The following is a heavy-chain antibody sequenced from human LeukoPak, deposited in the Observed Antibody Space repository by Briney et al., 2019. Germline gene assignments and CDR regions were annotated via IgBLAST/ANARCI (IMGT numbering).Heavy chain of an antibody. D-gene: IGHD5-12*01. CDR2: INHSGST. V-gene: IGHV4-34*01. Sequence: SETLSLTCAVYGGSFSGYYWSWIRQPPGKGLEWIGEINHSGSTNYNPSLKSRVTISVDTSKNQFSLKLSSVTAADTAVYYCARGKWLRSRFFDYWGQGTLVTVSS. CDR3: ARGKWLRSRFFDY. CDR1: GGSFSGYY. J-gene: IGHJ4*02.